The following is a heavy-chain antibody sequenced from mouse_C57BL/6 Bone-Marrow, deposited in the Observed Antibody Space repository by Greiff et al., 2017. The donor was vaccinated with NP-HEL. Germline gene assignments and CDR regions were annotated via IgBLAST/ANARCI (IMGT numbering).Heavy chain of an antibody. D-gene: IGHD4-1*01. CDR2: IDPSDSYT. Sequence: QVQLKQPGAELVMPGASVKLSCKASGYTFTSYWMHWVKQRPGQGLEWIGEIDPSDSYTNYNQKFKGKSTLTVDNSSSTAYMQLSSLTSEDSAVYYCAREDLGRYYAMDYWGQGTSVTVSS. CDR1: GYTFTSYW. V-gene: IGHV1-69*01. CDR3: AREDLGRYYAMDY. J-gene: IGHJ4*01.